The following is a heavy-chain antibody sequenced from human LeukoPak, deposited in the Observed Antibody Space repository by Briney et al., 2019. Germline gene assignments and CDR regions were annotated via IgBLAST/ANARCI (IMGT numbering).Heavy chain of an antibody. CDR2: IYYSGST. Sequence: PSETLSLTCTVSGGSISSSSYYWGWIRQPPGKGLEWIGSIYYSGSTYYNPSLKSRVTISVDTSKNQFPLKLSSVTAADTAVYYCAREEAAADWFDPWGQGTLVTVSS. CDR3: AREEAAADWFDP. V-gene: IGHV4-39*02. J-gene: IGHJ5*02. D-gene: IGHD6-13*01. CDR1: GGSISSSSYY.